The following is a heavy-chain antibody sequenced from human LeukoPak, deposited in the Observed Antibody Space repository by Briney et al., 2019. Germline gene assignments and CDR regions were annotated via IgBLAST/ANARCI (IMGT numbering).Heavy chain of an antibody. J-gene: IGHJ4*02. CDR3: VRTRVVVTAYFDY. CDR1: GFTFSSYG. D-gene: IGHD2-21*02. CDR2: IRYDGSNK. V-gene: IGHV3-30*02. Sequence: PGGSLRLSCAASGFTFSSYGMHWVRQAPGKGLEWVAFIRYDGSNKYYADSVKGRFTISRDNAKNSLYLQMNSLRAEDTALYYCVRTRVVVTAYFDYWGQGTLVTVSS.